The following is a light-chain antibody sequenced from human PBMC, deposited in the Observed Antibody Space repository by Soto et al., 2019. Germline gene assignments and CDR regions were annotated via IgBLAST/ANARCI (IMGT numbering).Light chain of an antibody. Sequence: DIPMTQSPSSLSASVGDRVTITCQASQDMSNYLNWYQQKPGKAPKLLIYDASNLETGVPSRFSGSGYGTDFTFTIRSLQPEDIATYYCQQYDNPPPLTFGGGTKVEIK. J-gene: IGKJ4*01. CDR1: QDMSNY. CDR3: QQYDNPPPLT. CDR2: DAS. V-gene: IGKV1-33*01.